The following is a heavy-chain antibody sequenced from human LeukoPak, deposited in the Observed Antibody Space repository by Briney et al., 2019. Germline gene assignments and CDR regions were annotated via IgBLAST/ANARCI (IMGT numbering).Heavy chain of an antibody. Sequence: ASVKVSCKASGSTFTGNYMHWVRQAPGQGLGWMGYIYPNSGATKYDQKFQGRVTMTRDTSISTAYMELSGLRSNNTAVYTGGELLSNWHFDDWGKGSPVTVSS. D-gene: IGHD1-1*01. CDR3: GELLSNWHFDD. V-gene: IGHV1-2*02. CDR2: IYPNSGAT. CDR1: GSTFTGNY. J-gene: IGHJ4*02.